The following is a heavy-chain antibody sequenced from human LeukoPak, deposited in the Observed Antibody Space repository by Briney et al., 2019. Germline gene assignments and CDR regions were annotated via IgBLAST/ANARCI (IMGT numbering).Heavy chain of an antibody. D-gene: IGHD6-19*01. V-gene: IGHV4-39*07. CDR3: ARGPRLVPRGRYFDY. CDR1: GGSISSSSYY. Sequence: PSETLSLTCTVSGGSISSSSYYWSWIRQPPGKGLEWIGEINHSGSTNYNPSLKSRVTISVDTSKNQFSLKLSSVTAADTAVYYCARGPRLVPRGRYFDYWGQGTLVTVSS. CDR2: INHSGST. J-gene: IGHJ4*02.